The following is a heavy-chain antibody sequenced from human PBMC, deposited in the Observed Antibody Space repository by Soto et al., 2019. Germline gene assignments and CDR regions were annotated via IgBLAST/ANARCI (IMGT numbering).Heavy chain of an antibody. CDR1: GGSISSGDYY. Sequence: QVQLQESGPGLVKPSQTLSLTCTVSGGSISSGDYYWSWIRQPPGKVLEWIGYIYYSGSTYYNPSLKSRVTISVDTSKNQFSLKLSSVTAADTAVYYCARDREGIAAAGSHYYYYGMDVWGQGTTVTVSS. D-gene: IGHD6-13*01. V-gene: IGHV4-30-4*01. CDR2: IYYSGST. J-gene: IGHJ6*02. CDR3: ARDREGIAAAGSHYYYYGMDV.